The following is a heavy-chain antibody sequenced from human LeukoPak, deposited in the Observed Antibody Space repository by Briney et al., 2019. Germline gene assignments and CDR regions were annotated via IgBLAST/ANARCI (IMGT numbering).Heavy chain of an antibody. CDR1: GGSISSSSYY. CDR2: IYYSGST. J-gene: IGHJ4*02. Sequence: SETLSLTCTVSGGSISSSSYYWGWIRQPPGKGLEWIGYIYYSGSTYYNPSLKSRVTVSVDTSKNQFSLKLSSVTAADTAVYYCARDDYLASFDYWGQGTLVTVSS. D-gene: IGHD5-12*01. CDR3: ARDDYLASFDY. V-gene: IGHV4-30-4*08.